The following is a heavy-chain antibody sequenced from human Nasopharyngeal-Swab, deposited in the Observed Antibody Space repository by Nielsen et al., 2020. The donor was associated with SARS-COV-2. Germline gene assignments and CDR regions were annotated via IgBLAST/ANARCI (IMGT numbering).Heavy chain of an antibody. Sequence: GESLKISCAASGFSFRTYSMNWVRQAPGKGLEWVSSISSSSSYTHYADSVRGRFTISRDNAKNSVYLQMNSLRAEDTAVYYCARYCSTTSCPRGFDYWGQGTLVTVSS. V-gene: IGHV3-21*03. CDR2: ISSSSSYT. CDR1: GFSFRTYS. CDR3: ARYCSTTSCPRGFDY. D-gene: IGHD2-2*01. J-gene: IGHJ4*02.